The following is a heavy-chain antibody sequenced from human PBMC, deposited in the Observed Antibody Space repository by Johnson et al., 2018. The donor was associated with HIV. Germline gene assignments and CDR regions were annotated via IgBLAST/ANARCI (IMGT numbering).Heavy chain of an antibody. D-gene: IGHD1-26*01. CDR3: ARRAFEWELPGGAFDI. J-gene: IGHJ3*02. Sequence: EVQLVESGGGVVRPGGSLRLSCAASGFTFDDYGMSWVRQAPGKGLEWVSGINWTGGSTGSADSVKSRFIISRENAKNSRYLQMNRLRAEDTALYYCARRAFEWELPGGAFDIWGQGTMVTVSS. V-gene: IGHV3-20*04. CDR1: GFTFDDYG. CDR2: INWTGGST.